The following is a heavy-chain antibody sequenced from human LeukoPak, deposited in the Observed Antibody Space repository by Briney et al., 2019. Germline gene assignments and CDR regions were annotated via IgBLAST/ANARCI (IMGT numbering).Heavy chain of an antibody. V-gene: IGHV4-30-2*01. Sequence: PSETLSLTCAVSGGSISSGGYSWGWIRQPPGKGLEWIGYIYHSGSTYYNPSLKSRVTISVDRSKNQFSLKLSSVTAADTAVYYCARDTNWFDPWGQGTLVTVSS. CDR3: ARDTNWFDP. CDR2: IYHSGST. J-gene: IGHJ5*02. CDR1: GGSISSGGYS.